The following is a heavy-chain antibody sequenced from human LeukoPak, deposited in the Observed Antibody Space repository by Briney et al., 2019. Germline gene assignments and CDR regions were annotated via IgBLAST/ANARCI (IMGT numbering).Heavy chain of an antibody. CDR2: IYYSGST. D-gene: IGHD3-9*01. CDR1: GGSISSYY. J-gene: IGHJ5*02. V-gene: IGHV4-59*01. CDR3: ARASGVLTGYSRRLDP. Sequence: SETLSLTCTVSGGSISSYYWSWIRQPPGKGLEWIGYIYYSGSTNYNPSLKSRVTISVDTSKNQFSLKLSSVTAADTAVYYCARASGVLTGYSRRLDPWGQGTLVTVSS.